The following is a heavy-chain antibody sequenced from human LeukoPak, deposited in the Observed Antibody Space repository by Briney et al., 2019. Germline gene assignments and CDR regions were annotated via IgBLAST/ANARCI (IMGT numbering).Heavy chain of an antibody. V-gene: IGHV3-49*04. D-gene: IGHD2-21*02. CDR3: SRERGGVTED. CDR1: GFTFSSYS. J-gene: IGHJ4*02. Sequence: PGGSLRLSCAASGFTFSSYSMNWVRQAPGKGLEWVGFIRSKAYGGTTEYAASVNGRLTISRDDSRSIANLQMNSLKTEDTAVYYCSRERGGVTEDWGQGTLVTVSS. CDR2: IRSKAYGGTT.